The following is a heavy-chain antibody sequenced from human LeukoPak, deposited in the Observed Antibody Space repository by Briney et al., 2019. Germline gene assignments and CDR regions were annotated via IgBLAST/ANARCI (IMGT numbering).Heavy chain of an antibody. Sequence: ASVKVSCKASGYTFTGYYMHWVRHAPGQGLEWMGWINPNSGGTNYAHKFQGRVTTTRDTSISTAYMELSRLRSDDTAVYYCARDLLWFGELPWFDPWGQGTLVTVSS. CDR2: INPNSGGT. V-gene: IGHV1-2*02. CDR3: ARDLLWFGELPWFDP. CDR1: GYTFTGYY. J-gene: IGHJ5*02. D-gene: IGHD3-10*01.